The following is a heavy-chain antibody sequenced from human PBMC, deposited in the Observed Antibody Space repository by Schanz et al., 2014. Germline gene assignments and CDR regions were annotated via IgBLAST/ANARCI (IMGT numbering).Heavy chain of an antibody. Sequence: EGQLVESGGVLVQPGRSLRLSCAGSGLNFRQYAIHWVRHAPGKGLEWVAGFSLDTDRIDYGDSVKGRFTVSWDNSKTSRYLQMNRLMREDTALYYCTKDIFPGGADVWGQGTTVTVSS. CDR3: TKDIFPGGADV. V-gene: IGHV3-9*01. CDR1: GLNFRQYA. CDR2: FSLDTDRI. J-gene: IGHJ6*02. D-gene: IGHD3-3*02.